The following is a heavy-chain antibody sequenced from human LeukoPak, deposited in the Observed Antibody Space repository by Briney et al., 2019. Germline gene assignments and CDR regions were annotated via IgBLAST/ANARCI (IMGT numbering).Heavy chain of an antibody. Sequence: PGGSLRLSCAASGFTFSSYEMNWVRQAPGKGLEWVSYISSSGSTIYYADSVKGRFTISRDNAKNSLYLQMNSLRAEDTAVYYCAREGYYDFWSGKQTAVRFDYWGQGTLVTVSS. CDR1: GFTFSSYE. V-gene: IGHV3-48*03. CDR3: AREGYYDFWSGKQTAVRFDY. CDR2: ISSSGSTI. D-gene: IGHD3-3*01. J-gene: IGHJ4*02.